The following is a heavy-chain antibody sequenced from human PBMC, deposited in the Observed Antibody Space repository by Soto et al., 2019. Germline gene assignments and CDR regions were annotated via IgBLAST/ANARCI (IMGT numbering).Heavy chain of an antibody. Sequence: QVQLVQSGAEVKKPGSSVKVSCKASGGSFSSYGLSWVRQAPGQGLEWMGGIIPIFGATNYAQKFEGRVTITADESTNTAYMELRSLKSEDTAVYYCARGREEDCGVIIINYYGMDVWGQGTAVTVSS. CDR2: IIPIFGAT. CDR1: GGSFSSYG. CDR3: ARGREEDCGVIIINYYGMDV. V-gene: IGHV1-69*01. J-gene: IGHJ6*02. D-gene: IGHD3-3*01.